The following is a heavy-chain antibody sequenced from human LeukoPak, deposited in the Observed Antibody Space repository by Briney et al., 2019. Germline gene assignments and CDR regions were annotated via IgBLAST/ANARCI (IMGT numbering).Heavy chain of an antibody. J-gene: IGHJ4*02. CDR3: ARDRPYYGDYVGY. D-gene: IGHD4-17*01. V-gene: IGHV3-53*05. Sequence: GGSLRLSCAASGFTVSSNYMSWVRQAPGKGLEWVSIIYSGGSTFYADSVKGRFTISRDNSKNTLYLQMNSLRSDDTAVYYCARDRPYYGDYVGYWGQGTLVTVSS. CDR2: IYSGGST. CDR1: GFTVSSNY.